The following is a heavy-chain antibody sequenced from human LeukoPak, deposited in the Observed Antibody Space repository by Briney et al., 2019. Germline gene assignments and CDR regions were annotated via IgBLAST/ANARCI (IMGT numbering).Heavy chain of an antibody. CDR2: IDSGGGST. CDR3: ARDWRGLSARNALDI. J-gene: IGHJ3*02. D-gene: IGHD6-6*01. CDR1: GYTFAKFY. Sequence: GASVKVSCKASGYTFAKFYMHWVRQAPGQGLEWMGKIDSGGGSTTYAQKFQGRVIMTRDTSTATVYMDLSSLTSEDTAVYYCARDWRGLSARNALDIWGQGTMVTVSS. V-gene: IGHV1-46*01.